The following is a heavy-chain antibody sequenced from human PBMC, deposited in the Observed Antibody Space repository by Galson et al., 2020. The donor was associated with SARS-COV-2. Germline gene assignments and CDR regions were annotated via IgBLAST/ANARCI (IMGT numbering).Heavy chain of an antibody. CDR1: GVSISSYY. Sequence: SEPLSLTCTVPGVSISSYYWSWIRQPPGKGLEWIGYIYYSGSTNYNPSLKSRVTISVDTSKNQFSLKLSSVTAADTAVYYCARESYDSSGYYLAYFDYWGQGTLVTVSS. CDR2: IYYSGST. J-gene: IGHJ4*02. CDR3: ARESYDSSGYYLAYFDY. D-gene: IGHD3-22*01. V-gene: IGHV4-59*01.